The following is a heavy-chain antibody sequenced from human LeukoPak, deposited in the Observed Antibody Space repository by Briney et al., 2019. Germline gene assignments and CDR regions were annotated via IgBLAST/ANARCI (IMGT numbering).Heavy chain of an antibody. CDR2: MHPNGGDT. CDR1: GYTFTNND. CDR3: ARHFGTGDNFDY. Sequence: GASVKVSCKSSGYTFTNNDIHWVRQATGQGLEWMGWMHPNGGDTGYAQKFQGRVTMTRNTSISIAYMELSSLRPEDTAVYYCARHFGTGDNFDYWGQGTLLIVSS. J-gene: IGHJ4*02. D-gene: IGHD1-1*01. V-gene: IGHV1-8*01.